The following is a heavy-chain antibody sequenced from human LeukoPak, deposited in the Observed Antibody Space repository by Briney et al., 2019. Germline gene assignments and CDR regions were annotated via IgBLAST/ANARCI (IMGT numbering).Heavy chain of an antibody. J-gene: IGHJ1*01. CDR3: VANGWYSLEH. CDR2: IYHSGNT. CDR1: GGSISSTNW. D-gene: IGHD6-19*01. V-gene: IGHV4-4*02. Sequence: SGTLSLTCAVSGGSISSTNWWSWVRPPPGKGLEWIGEIYHSGNTNYNPSLKSRVTLSVDKSKNQLSLKVNSVTAADTAVYYCVANGWYSLEHWGQGTLVIVSS.